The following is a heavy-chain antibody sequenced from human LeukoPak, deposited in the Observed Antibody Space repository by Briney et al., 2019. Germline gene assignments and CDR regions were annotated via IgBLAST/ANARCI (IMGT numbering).Heavy chain of an antibody. D-gene: IGHD5-18*01. CDR3: ARGAGYSYGYGDY. V-gene: IGHV4-34*01. CDR1: GGSFSGYY. J-gene: IGHJ4*02. Sequence: PSETLSLTCAVYGGSFSGYYWSWIRQPPGKGLEWIGEINHSGSTIYNPSLKRRVTISVDTSKNQFSLKLSSATAADTAVYYCARGAGYSYGYGDYWGQGTLVTVSS. CDR2: INHSGST.